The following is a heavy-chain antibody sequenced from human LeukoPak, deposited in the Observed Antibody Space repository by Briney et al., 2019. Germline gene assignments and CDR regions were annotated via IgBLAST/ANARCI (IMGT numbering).Heavy chain of an antibody. J-gene: IGHJ4*02. Sequence: GGSLRLSCAASGFTFSNSAMSWVRQAPGKGLEWVSRINVDGSIITYADSVKGRFTISRDNAKNTLYLQMNSLRAEDTAVYYCVRDLILVWTPGDDFDYWGQGTLVTVSS. CDR1: GFTFSNSA. CDR2: INVDGSII. V-gene: IGHV3-74*01. D-gene: IGHD2-8*01. CDR3: VRDLILVWTPGDDFDY.